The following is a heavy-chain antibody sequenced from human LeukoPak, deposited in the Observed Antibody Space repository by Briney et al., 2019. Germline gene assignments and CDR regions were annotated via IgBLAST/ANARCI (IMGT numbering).Heavy chain of an antibody. Sequence: GGSLRLSCAVSGFTVSSNYMSWVRQAPGKGLEWVSVIYSGGSTYYADSVKGRFTISRDNSKNTLYLQMNSLRAEDTAVYYCARAYYYDSSGYPYYFDYWGQGTLVTVSS. D-gene: IGHD3-22*01. CDR2: IYSGGST. CDR1: GFTVSSNY. CDR3: ARAYYYDSSGYPYYFDY. J-gene: IGHJ4*02. V-gene: IGHV3-53*01.